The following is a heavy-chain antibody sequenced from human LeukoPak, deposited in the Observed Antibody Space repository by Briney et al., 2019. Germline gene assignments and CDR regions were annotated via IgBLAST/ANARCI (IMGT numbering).Heavy chain of an antibody. V-gene: IGHV3-23*01. J-gene: IGHJ4*02. CDR1: GFTFSNYA. D-gene: IGHD5-24*01. CDR2: VSGSGGTT. Sequence: GGSLRLSCAASGFTFSNYAMSWVRQAPGKGLEWVSVVSGSGGTTYYADSVKGRFTISRDNSMNTLYLQMISLRAEDTAGYYCAQDRGGRWLQFTGWGQGTLVTVSS. CDR3: AQDRGGRWLQFTG.